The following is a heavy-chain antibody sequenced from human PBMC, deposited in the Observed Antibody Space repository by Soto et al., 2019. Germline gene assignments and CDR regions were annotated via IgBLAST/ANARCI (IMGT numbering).Heavy chain of an antibody. Sequence: GESLKISCKGSGYSFTSYWISWVRQMPGKGLEWMGRIDPSDSYTNYSPSFQGHVTISADKSISTAYLQWSSLKASDTAMYYCASHMVPGVIMRVYGLDVWGQGTTVTVFS. V-gene: IGHV5-10-1*01. J-gene: IGHJ6*02. D-gene: IGHD3-10*01. CDR3: ASHMVPGVIMRVYGLDV. CDR2: IDPSDSYT. CDR1: GYSFTSYW.